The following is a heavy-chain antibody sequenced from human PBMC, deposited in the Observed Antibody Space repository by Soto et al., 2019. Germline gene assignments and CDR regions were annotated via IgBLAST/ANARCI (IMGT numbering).Heavy chain of an antibody. J-gene: IGHJ5*02. CDR3: AKERITIFGVVSNSWFDP. CDR2: ISGSGGST. Sequence: GESLKISCAASGFTFSSYAMSWVRQAPGKGLEWVSAISGSGGSTYYADSVKGRFTISRDNSKNTLYLQMNSLRAEDTAVYYCAKERITIFGVVSNSWFDPWGQGTLVTVSS. D-gene: IGHD3-3*01. CDR1: GFTFSSYA. V-gene: IGHV3-23*01.